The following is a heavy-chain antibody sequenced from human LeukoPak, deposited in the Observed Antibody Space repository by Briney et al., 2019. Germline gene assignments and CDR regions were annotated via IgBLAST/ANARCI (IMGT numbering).Heavy chain of an antibody. CDR2: IWYDGSNK. Sequence: PGGSLRLSCAASGFTFDDYAMHWVRQAPGKGLEWVAVIWYDGSNKYYADSVKGRFTISRGNSKNTLYLQMNSLRAEDTAVYYCAKASLAVAGIFDPWGQGTLVTVSS. D-gene: IGHD6-19*01. CDR3: AKASLAVAGIFDP. V-gene: IGHV3-33*06. J-gene: IGHJ5*02. CDR1: GFTFDDYA.